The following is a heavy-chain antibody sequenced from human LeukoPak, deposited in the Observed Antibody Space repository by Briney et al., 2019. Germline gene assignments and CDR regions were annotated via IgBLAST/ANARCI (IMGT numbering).Heavy chain of an antibody. J-gene: IGHJ6*03. CDR3: ARGEKRITIFGVVRDYYMDV. D-gene: IGHD3-3*01. V-gene: IGHV3-11*01. CDR1: GFTFSDYY. Sequence: GGSLRLSCAASGFTFSDYYMSWIRQAPGKGLEWGSYISSSANTIYYADSVKGRFTISRDNVKNSLYLQMNSLRAEDTAVYYCARGEKRITIFGVVRDYYMDVWGKGTTVTVSS. CDR2: ISSSANTI.